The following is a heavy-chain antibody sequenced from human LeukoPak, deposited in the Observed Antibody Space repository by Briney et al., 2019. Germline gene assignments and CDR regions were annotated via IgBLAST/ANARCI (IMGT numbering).Heavy chain of an antibody. D-gene: IGHD6-13*01. V-gene: IGHV1-8*01. J-gene: IGHJ4*02. CDR3: AILWSGWYSSSWYEDY. CDR1: GYTFTSYD. Sequence: GASVKVSCKASGYTFTSYDINWVRQATGQGLEWMGWMNPNSGNTGYAQKFQGRVTMTRNTSISTAYMELSSLRSEDTAVYYCAILWSGWYSSSWYEDYWGQGTLVTVSS. CDR2: MNPNSGNT.